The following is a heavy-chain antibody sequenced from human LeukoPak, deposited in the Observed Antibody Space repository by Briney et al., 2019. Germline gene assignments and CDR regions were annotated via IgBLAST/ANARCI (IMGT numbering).Heavy chain of an antibody. D-gene: IGHD1-26*01. J-gene: IGHJ6*02. Sequence: GESLKISCKGSGYSFTSYWIGWVRQMPGKGLEWMGIIYPGDSDTRYSPSFQGQVTISADKSISTAYLQWSSLKASDTAMYYCARRSGSPYYYYGMDVWGQGTTVTVSS. V-gene: IGHV5-51*01. CDR3: ARRSGSPYYYYGMDV. CDR2: IYPGDSDT. CDR1: GYSFTSYW.